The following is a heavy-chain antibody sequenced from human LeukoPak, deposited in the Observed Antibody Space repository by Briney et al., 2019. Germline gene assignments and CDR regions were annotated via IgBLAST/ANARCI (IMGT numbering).Heavy chain of an antibody. J-gene: IGHJ5*02. CDR2: INHSGST. V-gene: IGHV4-34*01. CDR3: ARGSLKAVVAATGYQYWFDP. CDR1: GGSFSGYY. D-gene: IGHD2-15*01. Sequence: SETLSLTCAVYGGSFSGYYWSWIRQPPGKGLEWIGEINHSGSTNYNPSLKSRVTISVDTSKNQFSLKLSSVTAADTAVYYCARGSLKAVVAATGYQYWFDPWGQGTLVTVSS.